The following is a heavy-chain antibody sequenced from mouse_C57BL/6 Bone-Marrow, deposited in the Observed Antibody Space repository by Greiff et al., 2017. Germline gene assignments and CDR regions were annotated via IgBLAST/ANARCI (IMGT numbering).Heavy chain of an antibody. CDR1: GYTFTSYW. Sequence: QVQLKQPGAELVKPGASVKLSCKASGYTFTSYWMHWVKQRPGQGLEWIGLIHPNSGSTKYNKKFQSKATLTVDQSSSTAYLPLSSLTSEDSAVYYCATHHCYGSSYGYFDVGGTGTTVTVPS. D-gene: IGHD1-1*01. V-gene: IGHV1-64*01. CDR2: IHPNSGST. CDR3: ATHHCYGSSYGYFDV. J-gene: IGHJ1*03.